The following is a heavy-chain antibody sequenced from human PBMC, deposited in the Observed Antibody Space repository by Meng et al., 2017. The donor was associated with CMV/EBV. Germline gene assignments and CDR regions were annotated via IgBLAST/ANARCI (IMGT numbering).Heavy chain of an antibody. CDR2: ISSSGSTI. Sequence: GGSLRLSCAASGFTFSSYEMNWVRQAPGKGLEWVSYISSSGSTIYYADSVKGRFTISRDNDKNSLYLQMNSLRAEDTAVYYCARSRELQGVYYYYGMDVWGQGTTVTVSS. CDR1: GFTFSSYE. J-gene: IGHJ6*02. CDR3: ARSRELQGVYYYYGMDV. D-gene: IGHD1-7*01. V-gene: IGHV3-48*03.